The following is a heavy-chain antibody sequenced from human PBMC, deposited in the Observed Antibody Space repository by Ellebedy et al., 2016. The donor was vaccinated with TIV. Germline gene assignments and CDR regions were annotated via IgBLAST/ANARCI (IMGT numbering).Heavy chain of an antibody. J-gene: IGHJ6*02. Sequence: MPSETLSLTCTVSGGSISSGDYYWSWIRQPPGKGLEWIGYIYYSASTNYNPSLKSRVTISVDTSKNQFSLKLSSVTAADTAVYYCARGDYGDRDYYYYGMDVWGQGTTVTVSS. V-gene: IGHV4-61*08. D-gene: IGHD4-17*01. CDR1: GGSISSGDYY. CDR3: ARGDYGDRDYYYYGMDV. CDR2: IYYSAST.